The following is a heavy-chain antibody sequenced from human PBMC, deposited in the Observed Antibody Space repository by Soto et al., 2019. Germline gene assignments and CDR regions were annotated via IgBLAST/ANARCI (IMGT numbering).Heavy chain of an antibody. V-gene: IGHV3-48*02. CDR3: ARVRRNDASDYYGMDG. J-gene: IGHJ6*02. CDR2: ISSGSTTI. Sequence: GGSLRLSCAASGFSFSTSTMNWVRQAPGKGLEWVSYISSGSTTIYYADSVKGRFTISRDNGKNSLYLQMNSLRDEDTAVYYCARVRRNDASDYYGMDGWGQGTTITVSS. CDR1: GFSFSTST. D-gene: IGHD1-1*01.